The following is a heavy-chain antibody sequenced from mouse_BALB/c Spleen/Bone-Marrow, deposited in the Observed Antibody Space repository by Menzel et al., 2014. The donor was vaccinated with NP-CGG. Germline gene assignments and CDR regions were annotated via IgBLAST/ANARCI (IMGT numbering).Heavy chain of an antibody. CDR2: IWTGGGT. V-gene: IGHV2-9-2*01. J-gene: IGHJ3*01. D-gene: IGHD2-1*01. CDR3: VRGGDYGNFAY. CDR1: GFSLTNFD. Sequence: ESRPGLVAPSQRLSITCTVSGFSLTNFDVSWIRQPPEKGLEWLGVIWTGGGTNYNSAFMSRLSISKDNSKSQVFLKMNSLQTDDTAIYYCVRGGDYGNFAYWGQGTLVTVSA.